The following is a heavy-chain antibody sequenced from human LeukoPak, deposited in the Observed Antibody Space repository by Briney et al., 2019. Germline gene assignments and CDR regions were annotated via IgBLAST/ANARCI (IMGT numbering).Heavy chain of an antibody. J-gene: IGHJ4*02. D-gene: IGHD6-13*01. Sequence: GGSLRLSCAASAFNLSTYSMNWVRQAPGKGLEWVSYISRSSTTIYYTDSVKGRFTISRDNAKNSLYLQMNSLRAEDTAVYYCAKNGYSSSWYDYWGQGTLVTVSS. V-gene: IGHV3-48*01. CDR2: ISRSSTTI. CDR1: AFNLSTYS. CDR3: AKNGYSSSWYDY.